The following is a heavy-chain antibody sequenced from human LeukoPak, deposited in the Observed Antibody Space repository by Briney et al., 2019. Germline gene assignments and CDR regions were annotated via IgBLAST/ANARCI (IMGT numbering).Heavy chain of an antibody. CDR2: IIPILGIA. J-gene: IGHJ2*01. Sequence: ASVKVSCKASGGTFSSYTICWVRQAPGQGLEWMGRIIPILGIANYAQKFQGRVTITADKSTSTAYMELSSLRSEDTAVYYCARGYYDSSGFWYFDLWGRGTLVTVSS. CDR1: GGTFSSYT. D-gene: IGHD3-22*01. V-gene: IGHV1-69*02. CDR3: ARGYYDSSGFWYFDL.